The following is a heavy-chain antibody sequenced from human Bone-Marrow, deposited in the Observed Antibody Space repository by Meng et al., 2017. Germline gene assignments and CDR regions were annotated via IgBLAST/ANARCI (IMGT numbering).Heavy chain of an antibody. CDR1: GASISSSSYY. CDR3: ARVHGYYYGSGSHVFDY. V-gene: IGHV4-39*07. J-gene: IGHJ4*02. CDR2: IYYDGST. Sequence: SETLSLTCTVSGASISSSSYYWGWVRQPPGKGLQWIGSIYYDGSTYYNPSLKSRISISLDTSKNQLSLELRSVTAADTAVYYCARVHGYYYGSGSHVFDYWGQGTLVTVSS. D-gene: IGHD3-10*01.